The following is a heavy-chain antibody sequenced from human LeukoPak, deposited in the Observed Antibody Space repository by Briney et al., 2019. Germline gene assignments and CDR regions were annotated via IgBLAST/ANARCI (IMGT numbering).Heavy chain of an antibody. Sequence: SVTVSFKASGGTFSSYAISWVRQAPGQGLEWMGGIIPIFGTANYAQKFQGRVTITADKSTSTAYMELSSLRSEDTAVYYCARDDYYDSSGYYYQIDAFDIWGQGTMVTVSS. V-gene: IGHV1-69*06. CDR2: IIPIFGTA. CDR1: GGTFSSYA. CDR3: ARDDYYDSSGYYYQIDAFDI. D-gene: IGHD3-22*01. J-gene: IGHJ3*02.